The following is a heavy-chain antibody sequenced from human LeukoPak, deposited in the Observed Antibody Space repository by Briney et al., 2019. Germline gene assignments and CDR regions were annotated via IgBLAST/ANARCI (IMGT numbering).Heavy chain of an antibody. Sequence: PGGSLRLSCAASGFTFSSYAMHWVRQAPGKGLEYVSAISSNGGSTYYANSVKGRFTISRDNSKNTLYLQMGSLRAEDMAVYYCARTHTAMVDDAFDFWGQGTMVTVSS. CDR2: ISSNGGST. J-gene: IGHJ3*01. D-gene: IGHD5-18*01. CDR3: ARTHTAMVDDAFDF. CDR1: GFTFSSYA. V-gene: IGHV3-64*01.